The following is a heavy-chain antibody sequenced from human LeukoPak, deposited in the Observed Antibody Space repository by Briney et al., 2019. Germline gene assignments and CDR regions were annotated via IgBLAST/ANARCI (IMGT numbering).Heavy chain of an antibody. CDR3: ARSDFWSGYYNWFDP. J-gene: IGHJ5*02. CDR2: IYPGDSDT. D-gene: IGHD3-3*01. CDR1: GYSFTSYW. Sequence: GESLKISCKGSGYSFTSYWIGWVRQMPGKGLEWMGIIYPGDSDTRYSPSFQGRVTISADKSISTAYLQWSSLKASDTAMYYCARSDFWSGYYNWFDPWGQGTLVTVSS. V-gene: IGHV5-51*01.